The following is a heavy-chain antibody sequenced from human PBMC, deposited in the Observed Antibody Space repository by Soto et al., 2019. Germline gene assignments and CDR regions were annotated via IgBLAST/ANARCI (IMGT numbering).Heavy chain of an antibody. J-gene: IGHJ6*02. CDR2: INANNGNT. V-gene: IGHV1-18*01. D-gene: IGHD4-17*01. Sequence: ASVKVSCKASGYTFTSYGISWVRQAPGQGLEWMGWINANNGNTNYAQKFQGRVTMTTDTSMSTAYMELSRLRSDDTAVYYCARYFGRYGDDQDYYGMDVWGQGTTVTVSS. CDR1: GYTFTSYG. CDR3: ARYFGRYGDDQDYYGMDV.